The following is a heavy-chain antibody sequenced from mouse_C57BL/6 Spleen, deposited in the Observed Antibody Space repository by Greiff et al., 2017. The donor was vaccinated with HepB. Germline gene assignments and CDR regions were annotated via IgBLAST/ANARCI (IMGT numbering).Heavy chain of an antibody. V-gene: IGHV1-81*01. J-gene: IGHJ2*01. D-gene: IGHD3-1*01. CDR3: ARGGLLHYFDY. CDR1: GYTFTSYG. Sequence: QVQLQQSGAELARPGASVKLSCKASGYTFTSYGISWVKQRTGQGLEWIGEIYPRSGNTYYNEKFKGKATLTADKSSSTAYMKLRSLTSEDSAVYFCARGGLLHYFDYWGQGTTLTVSS. CDR2: IYPRSGNT.